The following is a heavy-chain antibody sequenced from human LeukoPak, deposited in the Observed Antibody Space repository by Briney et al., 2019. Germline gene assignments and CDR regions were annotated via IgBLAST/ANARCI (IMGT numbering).Heavy chain of an antibody. V-gene: IGHV3-53*01. CDR3: AIGDSFDAFDI. Sequence: GGSLRLSCAASGFTVSSNYMSWVRQAPGKGLEWVSVIYSGGSTYYADSVKGRFTISRDNSKNTLYLQMNSLRAEDTAVYYCAIGDSFDAFDIWGQGTMVTVSS. CDR1: GFTVSSNY. D-gene: IGHD3-22*01. CDR2: IYSGGST. J-gene: IGHJ3*02.